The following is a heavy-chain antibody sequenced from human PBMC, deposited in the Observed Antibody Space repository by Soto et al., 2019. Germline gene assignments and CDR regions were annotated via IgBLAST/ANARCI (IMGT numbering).Heavy chain of an antibody. Sequence: AGTLKISCKGSGYSFSSHWIGWVRQMPGKGLDWMGIIYPGDSDTRYSPSFLGHVTISADKSINTAYLQWSSLKASDTAMYYCARQGNGAEGFDFWGQGALVT. D-gene: IGHD4-17*01. J-gene: IGHJ4*02. CDR3: ARQGNGAEGFDF. CDR2: IYPGDSDT. V-gene: IGHV5-51*01. CDR1: GYSFSSHW.